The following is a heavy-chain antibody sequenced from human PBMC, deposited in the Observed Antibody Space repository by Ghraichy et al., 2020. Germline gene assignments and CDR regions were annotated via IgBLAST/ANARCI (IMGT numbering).Heavy chain of an antibody. J-gene: IGHJ6*02. V-gene: IGHV3-53*01. CDR3: ARGDCTSTSCYYYYGLDV. CDR1: GFTVSSKF. Sequence: GESLNISCAASGFTVSSKFMSWVRQAPGKGLEWVSVIDSGGSGGSIYYADSAKGRFTISRDNSKNTLFLQLNSLRAEDTAVYYCARGDCTSTSCYYYYGLDVWGQGTTVTVSS. CDR2: IDSGGSGGSI. D-gene: IGHD2-2*01.